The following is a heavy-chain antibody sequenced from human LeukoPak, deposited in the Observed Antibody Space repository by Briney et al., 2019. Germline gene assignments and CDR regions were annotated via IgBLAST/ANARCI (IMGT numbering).Heavy chain of an antibody. J-gene: IGHJ4*02. CDR2: IYYSGST. V-gene: IGHV4-39*07. CDR3: ARVGRGRWLQYDY. Sequence: SETLSLTCTVSGGSISSSSYYWGWIRQPPGKGLEWIRSIYYSGSTYYNPSLKSRVTISVDMSKNQFSLKLSSVTAADTAVYYCARVGRGRWLQYDYWGQGTLVTVSS. D-gene: IGHD5-24*01. CDR1: GGSISSSSYY.